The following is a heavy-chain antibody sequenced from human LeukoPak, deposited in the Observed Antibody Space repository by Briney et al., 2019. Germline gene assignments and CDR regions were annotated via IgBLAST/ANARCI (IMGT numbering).Heavy chain of an antibody. CDR1: GFTFSSYG. J-gene: IGHJ4*02. D-gene: IGHD6-13*01. Sequence: GGSLRLSCAASGFTFSSYGMHWVRQAPGKGLEWGAVISYDGSNKYYADSVKGRFTISRDNSKNTLYLQMNSLRAEDTAVYYCAKEGQGSSWPNFDYWGQGTLVTVSS. V-gene: IGHV3-30*18. CDR3: AKEGQGSSWPNFDY. CDR2: ISYDGSNK.